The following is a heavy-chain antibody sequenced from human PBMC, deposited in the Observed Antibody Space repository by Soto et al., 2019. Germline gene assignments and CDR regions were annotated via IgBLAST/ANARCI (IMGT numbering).Heavy chain of an antibody. CDR3: ARFTYGYVWGRYRSHYWFEP. CDR2: IIPIFGTA. Sequence: QVQLVQSGAEVKKPGSSVKVSCKASGGTFSSYAISWVRQAPGQGLEWMGGIIPIFGTANYAQKFQGRVTITADESTSTYYIELSSLRSEDTAVYYCARFTYGYVWGRYRSHYWFEPWGQGTLVTVSS. V-gene: IGHV1-69*01. J-gene: IGHJ5*02. CDR1: GGTFSSYA. D-gene: IGHD3-16*02.